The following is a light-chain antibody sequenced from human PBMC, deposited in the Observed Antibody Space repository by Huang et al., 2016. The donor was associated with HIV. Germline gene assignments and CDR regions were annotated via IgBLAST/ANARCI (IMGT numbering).Light chain of an antibody. CDR1: RSLLHSDGHNY. V-gene: IGKV2-28*01. J-gene: IGKJ3*01. Sequence: VMTQSPLSLPVTPGEPASISCRSSRSLLHSDGHNYLDWYLQRPGQSPQLLIYLGSNRAAGVPDRSSGSGSGTYFTLKISRVEAEDVGIYYCMQALQSPFTFGPGTKVDIK. CDR3: MQALQSPFT. CDR2: LGS.